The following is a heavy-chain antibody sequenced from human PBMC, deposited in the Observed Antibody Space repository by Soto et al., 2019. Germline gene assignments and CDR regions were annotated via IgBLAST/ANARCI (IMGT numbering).Heavy chain of an antibody. V-gene: IGHV3-30-3*01. CDR2: ISYDGSNK. CDR3: ASTLDV. Sequence: QVQLVESGGGVVQPGRSLRLSCAASGFTFSSYAMHWVRQAPGKGLEWVAVISYDGSNKYYADSVKGRFTISRDNSKNTLYLQMNRLRADATAVSYCASTLDVWGQGTTVTVSS. J-gene: IGHJ6*02. CDR1: GFTFSSYA.